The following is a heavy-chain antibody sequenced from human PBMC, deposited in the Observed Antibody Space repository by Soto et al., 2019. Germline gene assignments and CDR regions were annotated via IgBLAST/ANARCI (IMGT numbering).Heavy chain of an antibody. J-gene: IGHJ4*02. Sequence: GGSLRLSCAASGYSITHHGMHWVRQAPGKGLEWVALIWSHGTDQYYADSVKGRFTVSRDTSTNTVFLQMNSLRADDTATYYCGKDIRSGSIDYWGQGTLVTVSS. CDR2: IWSHGTDQ. D-gene: IGHD1-1*01. V-gene: IGHV3-33*02. CDR3: GKDIRSGSIDY. CDR1: GYSITHHG.